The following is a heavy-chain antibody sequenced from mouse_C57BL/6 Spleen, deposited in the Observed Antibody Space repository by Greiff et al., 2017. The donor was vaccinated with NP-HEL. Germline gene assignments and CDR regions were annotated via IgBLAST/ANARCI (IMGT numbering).Heavy chain of an antibody. V-gene: IGHV1-66*01. CDR2: IYPGSGNT. D-gene: IGHD1-1*01. Sequence: QVQLQQSGPELVKPGASVKISCKASGYSFTSYYIHWVKQRPGQGLEWIGWIYPGSGNTKYNEKFKGKATLTADTSSSTAYMQLSSLTSEDSAVYYCARGNYYGSSPRYFDVWGTGTTVTVSS. CDR1: GYSFTSYY. CDR3: ARGNYYGSSPRYFDV. J-gene: IGHJ1*03.